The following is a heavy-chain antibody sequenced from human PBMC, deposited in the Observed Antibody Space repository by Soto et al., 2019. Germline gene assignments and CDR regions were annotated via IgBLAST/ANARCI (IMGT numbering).Heavy chain of an antibody. V-gene: IGHV1-69*06. J-gene: IGHJ6*02. CDR1: GDTFSRYA. D-gene: IGHD2-15*01. CDR3: AREIVVVVAANYYYYGMDV. CDR2: IIPIFGTA. Sequence: SGTVSCTASGDTFSRYAISWVRQDPGQGLEWMGGIIPIFGTANYAQKFQGRVTITADKSTSTAYMELSSLRSEDTAVYYCAREIVVVVAANYYYYGMDVWGQGTTVTVSS.